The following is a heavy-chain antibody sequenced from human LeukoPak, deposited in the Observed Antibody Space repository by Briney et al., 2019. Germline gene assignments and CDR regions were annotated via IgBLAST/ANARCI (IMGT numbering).Heavy chain of an antibody. CDR3: ARRTYFDL. Sequence: SETLSLTCTVSDGSISSYYWSWIRQPPGKGLEWIGYIYYSGSTNYNPSLKNRVTISVDTSKNQFSLKLRSVTAADTAVYYCARRTYFDLWGRGTLVTVSS. CDR2: IYYSGST. CDR1: DGSISSYY. J-gene: IGHJ2*01. V-gene: IGHV4-59*08.